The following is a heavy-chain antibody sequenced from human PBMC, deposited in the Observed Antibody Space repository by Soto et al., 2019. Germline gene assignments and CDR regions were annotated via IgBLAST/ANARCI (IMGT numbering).Heavy chain of an antibody. V-gene: IGHV4-34*01. CDR2: INHSGST. CDR3: ASRYSSGWFRSDY. CDR1: GGSFSGYY. Sequence: SETLSLTCAVYGGSFSGYYWIWIRQPPGKGLEWIGEINHSGSTNYNPSLKSRVTISVDTSKNQFSLKLSSVTAADTAVYYCASRYSSGWFRSDYWGQGTLVTVSS. D-gene: IGHD6-19*01. J-gene: IGHJ4*02.